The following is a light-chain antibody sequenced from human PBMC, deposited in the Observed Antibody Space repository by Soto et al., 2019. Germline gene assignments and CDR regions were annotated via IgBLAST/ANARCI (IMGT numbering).Light chain of an antibody. CDR1: QGISNY. Sequence: DIQMTQSPSSLSASVGDTVTITCRASQGISNYLAWYQQKPGQVPNLLIYAASTLQSGVPSRFSGSGSGTDFPLTISSLRPADVATYYCQKYNNAPRTLGQGTKVEI. V-gene: IGKV1-27*01. J-gene: IGKJ1*01. CDR2: AAS. CDR3: QKYNNAPRT.